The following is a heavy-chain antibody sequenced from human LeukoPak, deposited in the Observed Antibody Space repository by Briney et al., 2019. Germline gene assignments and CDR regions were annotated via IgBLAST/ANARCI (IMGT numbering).Heavy chain of an antibody. CDR2: INPNSGGT. CDR3: ARPRDGYNYEAFDI. V-gene: IGHV1-2*02. Sequence: ASVKVSCKASGYTFTDYYMHWVRQAPGQGLEWMGWINPNSGGTYYAQKFQGRVTMTRDTSISAACMELSRLTSDDTGVYYCARPRDGYNYEAFDIWGQGTMVTVSP. J-gene: IGHJ3*02. D-gene: IGHD5-24*01. CDR1: GYTFTDYY.